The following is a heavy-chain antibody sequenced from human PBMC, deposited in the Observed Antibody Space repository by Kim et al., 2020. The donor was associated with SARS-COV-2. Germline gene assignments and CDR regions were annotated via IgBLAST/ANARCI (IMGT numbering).Heavy chain of an antibody. V-gene: IGHV3-23*01. Sequence: GGSLRLSCVASGFSFSNYAMAWVRQAPGKGLEWISGISASGGGTYYADSVRGHFSSSRDNSGSTLYLHMNSLRVDDTAIYYCAKQVGDFVMLTGFDYWGQGTLVTVSS. CDR2: ISASGGGT. J-gene: IGHJ4*02. D-gene: IGHD3-16*01. CDR3: AKQVGDFVMLTGFDY. CDR1: GFSFSNYA.